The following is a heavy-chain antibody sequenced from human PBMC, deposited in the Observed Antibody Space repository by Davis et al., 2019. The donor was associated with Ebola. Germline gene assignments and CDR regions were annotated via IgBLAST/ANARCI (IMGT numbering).Heavy chain of an antibody. CDR1: GYTFINYD. CDR2: MNPNSGNT. Sequence: ASVTVSCKASGYTFINYDINWVRQATGQGLEWMGWMNPNSGNTGFAQKFQGRVTMTRDTSTNTVYMELSSLTSDNTAVYYCARRGSSSNHCDYWGQGTLVTVSS. D-gene: IGHD6-6*01. V-gene: IGHV1-8*01. J-gene: IGHJ4*02. CDR3: ARRGSSSNHCDY.